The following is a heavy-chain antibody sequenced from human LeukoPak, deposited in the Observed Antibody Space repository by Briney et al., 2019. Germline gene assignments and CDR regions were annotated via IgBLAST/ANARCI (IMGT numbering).Heavy chain of an antibody. CDR2: ISWNSGSI. V-gene: IGHV3-9*01. CDR3: AKGAYYDSSGYYYGGDF. CDR1: GFTFSSYA. D-gene: IGHD3-22*01. J-gene: IGHJ4*02. Sequence: GGSLRLSCAASGFTFSSYAMSWVRQAPGKGLEWVSGISWNSGSIGYADSVKGRFTISRDNAKNSLYLQMNSLRAEDTALYYCAKGAYYDSSGYYYGGDFWGQGTLVTVSS.